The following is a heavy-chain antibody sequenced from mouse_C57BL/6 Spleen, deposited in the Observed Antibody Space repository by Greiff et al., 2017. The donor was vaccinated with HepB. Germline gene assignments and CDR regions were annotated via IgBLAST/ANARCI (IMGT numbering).Heavy chain of an antibody. J-gene: IGHJ4*01. Sequence: QVQLKQPGAELVRPGTSVKLSCKASGYTFTSYWMHWVKQRPGQGLEWIGVIDPSDSYTNYNQKFKGKATLTVDTSSSTAYMQLSSLTSEDSAVYYCARYPYYYGSRERDYYAMDYWGQGTSVTVSS. CDR2: IDPSDSYT. CDR1: GYTFTSYW. D-gene: IGHD1-1*01. V-gene: IGHV1-59*01. CDR3: ARYPYYYGSRERDYYAMDY.